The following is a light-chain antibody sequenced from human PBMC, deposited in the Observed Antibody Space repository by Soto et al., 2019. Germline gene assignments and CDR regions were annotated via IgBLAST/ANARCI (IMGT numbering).Light chain of an antibody. V-gene: IGKV3-15*01. Sequence: EIVMTQSPATLSVSPGERATHSCRASQSVSSNLAWYQQKPGQAPRLLIYGASTRATGIPARFSGSGSGTEFTLTISSLQSEDFAVYYCQQYNNWLTWTFGQGTKV. J-gene: IGKJ1*01. CDR3: QQYNNWLTWT. CDR1: QSVSSN. CDR2: GAS.